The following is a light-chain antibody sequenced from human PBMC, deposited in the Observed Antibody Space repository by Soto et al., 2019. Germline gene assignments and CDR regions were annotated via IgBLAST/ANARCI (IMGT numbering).Light chain of an antibody. V-gene: IGKV1-33*01. CDR3: QQYDNLPPYT. J-gene: IGKJ3*01. CDR2: DAS. CDR1: QDISNY. Sequence: DLPMTQSPSSLSASVGGRVTITCQASQDISNYLNWYQQKPGKAPKLLIYDASNLETGVPSRFSGSGSGTDLTFTISSLQPEDIATYFCQQYDNLPPYTFGPGTKVEIK.